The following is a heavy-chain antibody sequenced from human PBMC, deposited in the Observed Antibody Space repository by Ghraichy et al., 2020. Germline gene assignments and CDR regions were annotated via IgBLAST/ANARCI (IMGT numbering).Heavy chain of an antibody. J-gene: IGHJ4*02. CDR3: AKVDCGVAGCRRIDY. D-gene: IGHD2-21*01. CDR2: ITGNGKNI. Sequence: LSLTCAASGFTFSTYAMTWVRQAPGKGLEWVSSITGNGKNIDYRDSVKGRVTISRDNSRNTLYLQMNSLRVEDTAIYYCAKVDCGVAGCRRIDYWGQ. CDR1: GFTFSTYA. V-gene: IGHV3-23*01.